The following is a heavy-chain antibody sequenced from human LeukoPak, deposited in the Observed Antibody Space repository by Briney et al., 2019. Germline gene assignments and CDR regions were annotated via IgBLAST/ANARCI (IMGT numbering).Heavy chain of an antibody. J-gene: IGHJ4*02. V-gene: IGHV3-23*01. CDR3: AKRFSGWYYTDY. CDR2: ITGSSGYT. Sequence: GGSLRLSCAASGFTFSSYAMSWVRQAPGKGLEWVSSITGSSGYTYYADSVKGRFTISRDNSKNTLYLQMNSLRAEDTAVYYCAKRFSGWYYTDYWGQGTLVTVSS. CDR1: GFTFSSYA. D-gene: IGHD6-19*01.